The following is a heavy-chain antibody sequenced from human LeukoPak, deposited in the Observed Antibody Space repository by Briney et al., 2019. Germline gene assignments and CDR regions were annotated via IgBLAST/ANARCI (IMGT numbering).Heavy chain of an antibody. D-gene: IGHD3-3*01. CDR3: ARLHSSAITIFDY. CDR1: GYSISSDYY. CDR2: IYHSGST. Sequence: PSETLSLTCAVSGYSISSDYYWGWIRQPPGKGLEWIGSIYHSGSTYYNPSLKSRVTISVDTSKNQFSLKLSSVTAADTAVYYCARLHSSAITIFDYWGQGTLVTVSS. V-gene: IGHV4-38-2*01. J-gene: IGHJ4*02.